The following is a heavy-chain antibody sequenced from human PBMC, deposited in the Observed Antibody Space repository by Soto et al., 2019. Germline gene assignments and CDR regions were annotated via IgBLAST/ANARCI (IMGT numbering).Heavy chain of an antibody. J-gene: IGHJ6*02. V-gene: IGHV3-72*01. D-gene: IGHD6-25*01. CDR1: AFSFSDHY. Sequence: EVQLAVSGGGLVPPGGSLRLSCAASAFSFSDHYVDWVRQAPGKGLEWVGRSRSKSNNYTALYAASAKGRFTISRDDSKSSLSQQMNSLRTEDTAVYYCGVSSGRPYHYAMDVWAQGTTVIVSS. CDR2: SRSKSNNYTA. CDR3: GVSSGRPYHYAMDV.